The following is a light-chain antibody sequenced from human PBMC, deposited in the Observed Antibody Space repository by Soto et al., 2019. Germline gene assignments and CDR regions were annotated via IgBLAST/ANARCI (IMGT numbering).Light chain of an antibody. CDR1: SSDVGAYNY. V-gene: IGLV2-14*03. CDR2: DVS. CDR3: SSFTRSESYV. Sequence: QSALTQPASVSGSPGQSITISCTGTSSDVGAYNYVSWYQQHPGKVPKLMIYDVSDRPSGVSNRFSGSKSGNTASLTISGLQAEDEADYYCSSFTRSESYVFGTGTKVTVL. J-gene: IGLJ1*01.